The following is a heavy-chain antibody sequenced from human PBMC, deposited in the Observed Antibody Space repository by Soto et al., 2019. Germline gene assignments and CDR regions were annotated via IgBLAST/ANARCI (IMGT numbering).Heavy chain of an antibody. CDR3: ATQVRWAAASLYGMEV. V-gene: IGHV4-61*05. CDR2: IYNSWNT. J-gene: IGHJ6*02. Sequence: PSETLSLTCSVSGGSISSNGQYWNWIRQHPGKGLEWIGYIYNSWNTNYNPSLKSRVTISVDKSKNQLSLKLSSVTAADTAVYYCATQVRWAAASLYGMEVWGQGTTVTVSS. CDR1: GGSISSNGQY. D-gene: IGHD6-13*01.